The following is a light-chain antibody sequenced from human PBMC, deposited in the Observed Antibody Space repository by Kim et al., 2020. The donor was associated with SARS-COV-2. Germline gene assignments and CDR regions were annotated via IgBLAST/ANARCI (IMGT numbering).Light chain of an antibody. CDR3: QSYDGTNYV. V-gene: IGLV6-57*03. Sequence: TAPISSTRSSGSIGSDYVQWYQRHQGRAPTVVIYEDKQRASGVPGRFSGSIDSSSNSASLTISGLQTEDEADYCCQSYDGTNYVFGPGTKVTVL. CDR2: EDK. CDR1: SGSIGSDY. J-gene: IGLJ1*01.